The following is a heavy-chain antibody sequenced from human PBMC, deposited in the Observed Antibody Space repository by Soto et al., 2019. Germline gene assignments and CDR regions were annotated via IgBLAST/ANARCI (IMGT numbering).Heavy chain of an antibody. CDR1: GFTFSDNY. CDR2: ISGSGGST. J-gene: IGHJ4*02. D-gene: IGHD6-19*01. Sequence: VQLVESGGGLVKPGGSLRLSCAASGFTFSDNYMSWIRQAPGKGLEWVSAISGSGGSTYYADSVKGRFTISRDNSKNTLYLQMNSLRAEDTAVYYCAKCVAVAGSFDYWGQGTLVTVSS. V-gene: IGHV3-23*04. CDR3: AKCVAVAGSFDY.